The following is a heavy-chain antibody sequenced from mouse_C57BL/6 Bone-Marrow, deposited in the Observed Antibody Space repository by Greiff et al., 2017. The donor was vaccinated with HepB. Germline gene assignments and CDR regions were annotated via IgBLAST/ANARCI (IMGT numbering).Heavy chain of an antibody. J-gene: IGHJ3*01. CDR3: ARNLLSWFAY. Sequence: QVQLQQSGAELARPGASVKLSCKASGYTFTSYGISWVKQRTGQGLEWIGEIYPRSGNTYYNEKFKGKATLTADKSSSTAYMELRSLTSEDSAVYFCARNLLSWFAYWGQGTLVTVSA. V-gene: IGHV1-81*01. D-gene: IGHD2-10*01. CDR2: IYPRSGNT. CDR1: GYTFTSYG.